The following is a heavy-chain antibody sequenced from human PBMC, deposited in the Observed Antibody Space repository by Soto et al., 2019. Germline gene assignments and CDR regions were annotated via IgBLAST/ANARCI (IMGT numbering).Heavy chain of an antibody. J-gene: IGHJ3*02. V-gene: IGHV4-34*01. CDR2: INHSGST. CDR1: GGSFSGYS. Sequence: SETLSLTCAVYGGSFSGYSWNWIRKPPGKGLEWIGEINHSGSTNYNPSLKSRVTISVDTSKNQFSLKLSSVTAADTAVYYCARGRPRIAVAGTRAFDIWGQGTMVTVSS. D-gene: IGHD6-19*01. CDR3: ARGRPRIAVAGTRAFDI.